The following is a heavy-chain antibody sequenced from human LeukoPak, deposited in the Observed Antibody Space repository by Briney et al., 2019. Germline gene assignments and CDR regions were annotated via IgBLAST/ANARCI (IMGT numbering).Heavy chain of an antibody. CDR2: LSVGGGDT. D-gene: IGHD3-16*01. J-gene: IGHJ4*02. Sequence: GGSLRLSCAASGFTLSSYSMRWVRQAPGRGLEWVAALSVGGGDTYYADSVKGRFTISRDISKSTLYLQMNGLRAEDTATYYCARDYTEGITWYYYFDYWGQGTLVSVSS. CDR3: ARDYTEGITWYYYFDY. CDR1: GFTLSSYS. V-gene: IGHV3-23*01.